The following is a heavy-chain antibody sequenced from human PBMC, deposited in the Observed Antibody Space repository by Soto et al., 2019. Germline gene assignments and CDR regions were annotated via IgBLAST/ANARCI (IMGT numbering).Heavy chain of an antibody. Sequence: PGGSLRLSCAASGFTFSSYAMHWVRQAPGKGLEWVAVISYDGSNKYYADSVKGRFTISRDNSKNTLYLQMNSLRAEDTAVYYCARDPGILTGYSYYFDYWGQGTLVTVSS. CDR3: ARDPGILTGYSYYFDY. CDR1: GFTFSSYA. CDR2: ISYDGSNK. J-gene: IGHJ4*02. V-gene: IGHV3-30-3*01. D-gene: IGHD3-9*01.